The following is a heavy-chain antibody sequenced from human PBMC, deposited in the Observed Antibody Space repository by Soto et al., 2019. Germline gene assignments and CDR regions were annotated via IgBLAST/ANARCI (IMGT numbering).Heavy chain of an antibody. V-gene: IGHV4-31*03. CDR1: GDSISGGGYY. CDR3: ARMGGSWYFDY. Sequence: QVQLQELGAGQVKPSQTLALTCNVSGDSISGGGYYWSWIRQHPGKGLGWIGYIDDSGSTYYNPSLKSRVTISVDTSQNQFSLKLNSVTAADTAVYFCARMGGSWYFDYWGQGALVTVSS. D-gene: IGHD6-13*01. J-gene: IGHJ4*02. CDR2: IDDSGST.